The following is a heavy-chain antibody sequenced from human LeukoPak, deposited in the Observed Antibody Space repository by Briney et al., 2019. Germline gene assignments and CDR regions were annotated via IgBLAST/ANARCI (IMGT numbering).Heavy chain of an antibody. CDR2: IYYSGST. D-gene: IGHD6-13*01. CDR3: ASLRIAAAGTGWFDP. CDR1: GGSISSYY. V-gene: IGHV4-59*08. Sequence: SETLSLTCTVSGGSISSYYWSWIRQPPGKGLEWIGDIYYSGSTNYNPSLKSRVTISVDTSKNQFSLKLSSVTAADTAVYYCASLRIAAAGTGWFDPWGQGTLVTVSS. J-gene: IGHJ5*02.